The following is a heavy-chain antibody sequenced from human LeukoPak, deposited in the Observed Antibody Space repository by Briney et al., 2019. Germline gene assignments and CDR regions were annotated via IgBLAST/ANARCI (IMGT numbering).Heavy chain of an antibody. J-gene: IGHJ4*02. D-gene: IGHD2-2*01. CDR1: GYTFTAYH. CDR2: INPNSGDT. V-gene: IGHV1-2*06. Sequence: GASAKVSCRASGYTFTAYHMHWVRQAPGQGLEWMGRINPNSGDTNYAQKFRGRVTMTRDTSISTAYMELSRLRSDDTAVYYCARDYCSSTSCLFDYWGQGTLVSVSS. CDR3: ARDYCSSTSCLFDY.